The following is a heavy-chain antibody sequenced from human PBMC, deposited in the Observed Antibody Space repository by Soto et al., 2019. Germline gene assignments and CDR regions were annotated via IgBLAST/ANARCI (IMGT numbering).Heavy chain of an antibody. CDR3: ARESGSSGWRSYYFDY. D-gene: IGHD6-19*01. V-gene: IGHV3-21*01. Sequence: PGGSLRLSCAASGFTFSSYSMNWVRQAPGKGLEWVSSISSSSSYIYYADSVKGRFTISRDNAKNSLYLQMNSLRAEDTAVYYCARESGSSGWRSYYFDYWGQGTLVTVSS. J-gene: IGHJ4*02. CDR2: ISSSSSYI. CDR1: GFTFSSYS.